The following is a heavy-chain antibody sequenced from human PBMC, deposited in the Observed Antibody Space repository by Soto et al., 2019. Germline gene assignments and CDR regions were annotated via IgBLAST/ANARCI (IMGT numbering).Heavy chain of an antibody. CDR1: GFTFSSYS. V-gene: IGHV3-48*02. D-gene: IGHD1-26*01. CDR2: ISSSSSTI. CDR3: ARDGELLGSAEYFQH. Sequence: EVPLVESGGGLVQPGGSLRLSCAASGFTFSSYSMNWVRQAPGKGLEWVSYISSSSSTIYYADSVKGRFTISRDNAXXSLYLQMNSLRDEDTAVYYCARDGELLGSAEYFQHWGQGTLVTVSS. J-gene: IGHJ1*01.